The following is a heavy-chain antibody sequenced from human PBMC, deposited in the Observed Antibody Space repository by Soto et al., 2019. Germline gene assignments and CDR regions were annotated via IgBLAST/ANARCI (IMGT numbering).Heavy chain of an antibody. CDR1: GGSISSGGYS. CDR3: ARVLARDPKYYYDSSGSPRGYYFDY. CDR2: IYHSGST. Sequence: SETLSLTCAVSGGSISSGGYSWSWIRQPPGKGLEWIGYIYHSGSTYYNPSLKSRVTISVDRSKNQFSLKLSSVTAADTAVYYCARVLARDPKYYYDSSGSPRGYYFDYWGQGTLVTSPQ. V-gene: IGHV4-30-2*01. J-gene: IGHJ4*02. D-gene: IGHD3-22*01.